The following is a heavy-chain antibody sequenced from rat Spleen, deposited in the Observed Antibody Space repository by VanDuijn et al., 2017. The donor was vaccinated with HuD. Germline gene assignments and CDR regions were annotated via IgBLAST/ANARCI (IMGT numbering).Heavy chain of an antibody. J-gene: IGHJ1*01. CDR2: ISTGGGNT. V-gene: IGHV5-25*01. Sequence: EVQLVESGGGLVQPGRSMKLSCAASGFTFSNYYMAWVRQAPTKGLEWVASISTGGGNTYYRDSVKGRFTISRDNAKSTLYLQMDSLRAEDTATYYCARRDNKGCYFDFWGPGTMVTVSS. CDR1: GFTFSNYY. D-gene: IGHD1-10*01. CDR3: ARRDNKGCYFDF.